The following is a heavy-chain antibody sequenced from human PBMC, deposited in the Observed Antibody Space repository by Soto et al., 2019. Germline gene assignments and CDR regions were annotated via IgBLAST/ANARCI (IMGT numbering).Heavy chain of an antibody. V-gene: IGHV4-4*02. D-gene: IGHD2-8*02. Sequence: SETLSLTCAVSGASIGSGGWWSWVRQPPGQGLEWIAEIFHGGNTNYSPSLKIRVTISVDKSQNQFSLNVYSVTAADTAVYYCARHEGWTGPDQWGQGTLVTVSS. CDR3: ARHEGWTGPDQ. CDR2: IFHGGNT. J-gene: IGHJ5*02. CDR1: GASIGSGGW.